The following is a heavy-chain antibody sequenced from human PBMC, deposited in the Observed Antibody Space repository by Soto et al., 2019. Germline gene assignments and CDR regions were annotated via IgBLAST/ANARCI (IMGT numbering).Heavy chain of an antibody. CDR2: ITVNGIT. CDR3: ARESGENWTYEAH. CDR1: GAYVSDFS. J-gene: IGHJ1*01. Sequence: QVQQLESGPGLVKPWDTLSLTCTVSGAYVSDFSWSWIRQPAGKGLEWIGRITVNGITQYTPSFRSRVTRSMDTSRNQCSLNLQSATAADTSLYYGARESGENWTYEAHWGQGTLVTVSS. D-gene: IGHD1-7*01. V-gene: IGHV4-4*07.